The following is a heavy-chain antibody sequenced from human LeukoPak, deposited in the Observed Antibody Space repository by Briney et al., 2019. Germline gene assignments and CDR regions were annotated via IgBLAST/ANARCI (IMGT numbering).Heavy chain of an antibody. V-gene: IGHV3-73*01. CDR3: TSFKWELMTV. J-gene: IGHJ4*02. CDR2: IRSKANSYAT. CDR1: GFTFSGSA. D-gene: IGHD1-26*01. Sequence: GGSLRLSCAASGFTFSGSAMHWVRQASGKGLEWVGRIRSKANSYATAYAASVKGRFTISRDDSKNTAYLQMNSLKTEDTAVYYCTSFKWELMTVWGQGTLVTVSS.